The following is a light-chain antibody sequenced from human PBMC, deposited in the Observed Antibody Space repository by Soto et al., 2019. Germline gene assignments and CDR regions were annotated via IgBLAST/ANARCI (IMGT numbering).Light chain of an antibody. CDR1: SSDVGGYNY. Sequence: LTQPAALSGSPGQSITLSCPGTSSDVGGYNYVSWYQQHPGKAPKLMIYDVSNRPSGVSNRFSGSKSGNTASLAISGLQAEDEADYYCSSYTSSNTLYVFGTGTKVTVL. CDR3: SSYTSSNTLYV. V-gene: IGLV2-14*01. CDR2: DVS. J-gene: IGLJ1*01.